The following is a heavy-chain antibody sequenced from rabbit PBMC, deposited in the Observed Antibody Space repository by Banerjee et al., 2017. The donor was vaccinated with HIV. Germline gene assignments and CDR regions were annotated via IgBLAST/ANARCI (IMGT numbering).Heavy chain of an antibody. V-gene: IGHV1S45*01. CDR2: IYAGSTGST. CDR1: GFTISSTYW. CDR3: AREDDDDGDYYFNL. Sequence: QEQLEESGGDLVTPEGSLTLTCTASGFTISSTYWICWVRQAPGKGPEWIACIYAGSTGSTWYASWLTGRFAISQISATPVILQMTRPTAADTVSSFSAREDDDDGDYYFNLWGQGTLVTVS. D-gene: IGHD2-1*01. J-gene: IGHJ4*01.